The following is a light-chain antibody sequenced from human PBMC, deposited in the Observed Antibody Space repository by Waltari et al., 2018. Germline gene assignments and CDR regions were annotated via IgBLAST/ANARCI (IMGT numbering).Light chain of an antibody. J-gene: IGLJ2*01. CDR2: QDT. V-gene: IGLV3-1*01. CDR3: HAWDSITSHVV. CDR1: KLGGLS. Sequence: SYELTQPPSVSVSPGQTASITRSGDKLGGLSVCWYQQKPAHSPVLIIYQDTRRPSWIPERFSGSNTVNTATLTISGTQAMDEADYYCHAWDSITSHVVFGGGTKLTVL.